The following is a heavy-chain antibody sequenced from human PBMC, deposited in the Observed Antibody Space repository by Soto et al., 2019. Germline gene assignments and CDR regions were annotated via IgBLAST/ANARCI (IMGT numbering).Heavy chain of an antibody. J-gene: IGHJ4*02. Sequence: QVQLVESGGGVVQPGRSLRLSCAASGFTFSSYGMHCVRQAPGKGLEWVAVIWYDGSNKYYADSVKGRFTISRDNSKNTLYLQMNSLRAEDTAVYYCARDEYVSGSLDYWGQGTLVTVSS. CDR1: GFTFSSYG. CDR3: ARDEYVSGSLDY. D-gene: IGHD3-10*01. V-gene: IGHV3-33*01. CDR2: IWYDGSNK.